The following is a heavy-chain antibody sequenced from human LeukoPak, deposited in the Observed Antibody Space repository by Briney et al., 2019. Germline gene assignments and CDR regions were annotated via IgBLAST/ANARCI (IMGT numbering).Heavy chain of an antibody. D-gene: IGHD2-15*01. Sequence: GGSLRLSCAASGFTFSSYAMHWVRQAPGKGLEWVAVISYDGSNKYYADSVKGRFTISRDNSKNTLYLQMNSLRAEDTAVCYCARDKDIVVVVAFSYAFDIWGQGTMVTVSS. V-gene: IGHV3-30-3*01. CDR3: ARDKDIVVVVAFSYAFDI. CDR2: ISYDGSNK. J-gene: IGHJ3*02. CDR1: GFTFSSYA.